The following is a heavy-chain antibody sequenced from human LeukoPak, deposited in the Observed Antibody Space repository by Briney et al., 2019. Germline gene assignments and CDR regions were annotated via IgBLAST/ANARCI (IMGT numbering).Heavy chain of an antibody. CDR2: IYYSGST. D-gene: IGHD4-11*01. CDR3: ARDLYSANFFDY. Sequence: PSETLSLTCTVSGGSISTHYWSWIRQPPGRGLEWIGYIYYSGSTNYHPSLKSRVTISVDTSKNQFSLKLNSVTAADTAVYYCARDLYSANFFDYWGQGTLVTVSS. CDR1: GGSISTHY. V-gene: IGHV4-59*11. J-gene: IGHJ4*02.